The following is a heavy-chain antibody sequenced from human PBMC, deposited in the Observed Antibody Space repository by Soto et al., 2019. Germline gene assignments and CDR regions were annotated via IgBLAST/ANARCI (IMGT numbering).Heavy chain of an antibody. CDR3: ARDWNSND. Sequence: GGSLRLSCAASGFTFSDYFMSWIRQAPGKGLECVSYITSSSAIYYSDSVKGRFTISRDNAKNSLFLQMNSLRAEDTAVYYCARDWNSNDWGQGTLVTVSS. CDR2: ITSSSAI. D-gene: IGHD1-7*01. J-gene: IGHJ4*02. V-gene: IGHV3-11*01. CDR1: GFTFSDYF.